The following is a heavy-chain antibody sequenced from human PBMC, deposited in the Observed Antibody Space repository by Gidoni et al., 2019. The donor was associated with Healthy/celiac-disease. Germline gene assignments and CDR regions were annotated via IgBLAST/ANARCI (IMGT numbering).Heavy chain of an antibody. J-gene: IGHJ6*02. CDR3: ARDELYDSSGYYGRSYYYYGMDV. CDR1: GGSISSSNW. CDR2: IYHSGST. Sequence: QVQLQESGPGLVKPSGTLSLTCAVSGGSISSSNWWSWVRQPPGKGLEWSGEIYHSGSTNYNTSLKSRVTISVDKSKNQFSLKLSSVTAADTAVYYCARDELYDSSGYYGRSYYYYGMDVWGQGTTVTVSS. D-gene: IGHD3-22*01. V-gene: IGHV4-4*02.